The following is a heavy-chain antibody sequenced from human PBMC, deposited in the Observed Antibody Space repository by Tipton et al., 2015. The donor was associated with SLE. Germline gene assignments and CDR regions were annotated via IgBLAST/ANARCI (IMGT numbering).Heavy chain of an antibody. CDR2: IYYSGST. J-gene: IGHJ6*03. Sequence: LRLSCTVSGGSISSSSYYWGWIRQPPGKGLEWIGSIYYSGSTYYNPSLKSRVTISVDTSKNQSSLKLSSVTAADTAVYYCARASDYYYMDVWGKGTTVTVSS. CDR3: ARASDYYYMDV. V-gene: IGHV4-39*07. CDR1: GGSISSSSYY.